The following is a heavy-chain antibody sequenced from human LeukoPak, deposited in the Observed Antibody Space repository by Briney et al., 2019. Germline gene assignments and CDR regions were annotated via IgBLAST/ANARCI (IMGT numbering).Heavy chain of an antibody. CDR2: VFQSGST. D-gene: IGHD5-18*01. J-gene: IGHJ3*01. Sequence: PSETLSLTCSVSGASISSGGNFWGWVRQPPGKGLEWIGYVFQSGSTFYNPSLKSRVTILLDRSKNQFSLKLTSVTAADTAVYYCARYNYGYDALDFWGQGTMVTVSS. CDR1: GASISSGGNF. CDR3: ARYNYGYDALDF. V-gene: IGHV4-30-2*01.